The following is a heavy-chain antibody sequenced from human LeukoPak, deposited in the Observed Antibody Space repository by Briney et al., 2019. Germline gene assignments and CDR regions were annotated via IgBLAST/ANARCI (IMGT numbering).Heavy chain of an antibody. CDR2: ITKNGDKT. CDR1: GITFSNSA. D-gene: IGHD5-24*01. Sequence: GSLRLSCVPSGITFSNSALNWVRQVPVKGLEWVATITKNGDKTYYADSVKGLFIISRDTFRDTLYLQMNSLRAEDTAVYYCVKSAGKDGYRDVFDIWGQGTVVTVSS. V-gene: IGHV3-23*01. J-gene: IGHJ3*02. CDR3: VKSAGKDGYRDVFDI.